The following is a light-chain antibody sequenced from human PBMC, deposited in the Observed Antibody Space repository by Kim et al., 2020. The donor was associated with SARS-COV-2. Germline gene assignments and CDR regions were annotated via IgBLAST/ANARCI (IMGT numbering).Light chain of an antibody. CDR1: SSDIGGYNY. J-gene: IGLJ1*01. CDR3: CSYAGSHTYV. V-gene: IGLV2-11*01. Sequence: GQSVTISCTGTSSDIGGYNYVSWYQQHPGKAPKLMIYDVSKWPSGVPDRFSGSKSGNTASLTISGLQADDEADYYCCSYAGSHTYVFGTGTKVTVL. CDR2: DVS.